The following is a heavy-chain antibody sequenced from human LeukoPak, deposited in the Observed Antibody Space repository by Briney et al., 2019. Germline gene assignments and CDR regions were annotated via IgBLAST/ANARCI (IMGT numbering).Heavy chain of an antibody. CDR2: IWYDGSNK. CDR1: GFTSSSYA. V-gene: IGHV3-33*08. D-gene: IGHD6-13*01. CDR3: AAADPGTFDI. J-gene: IGHJ3*02. Sequence: GRSLRLSCAASGFTSSSYAVHWVRQAPGKGLEWVAVIWYDGSNKYYVDSVKGRFTISRDNSKNTLYLQMNSLRAEDTAVYYCAAADPGTFDIWGQGTMVTVSS.